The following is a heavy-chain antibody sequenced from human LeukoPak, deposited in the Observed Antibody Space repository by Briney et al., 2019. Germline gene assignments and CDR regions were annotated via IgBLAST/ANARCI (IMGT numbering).Heavy chain of an antibody. CDR3: ARGEKKWVTIFGVVTERTLYFDY. CDR1: GFTFSTFA. Sequence: GSLRLSCAASGFTFSTFAMIWVRQPPGKGLEWIGEINHSGSTNYNPSLKSRVTISVDTSKNQFSLKLSSVAAADTAVYYCARGEKKWVTIFGVVTERTLYFDYWGQGTLVTVSS. D-gene: IGHD3-3*01. J-gene: IGHJ4*02. CDR2: INHSGST. V-gene: IGHV4-34*01.